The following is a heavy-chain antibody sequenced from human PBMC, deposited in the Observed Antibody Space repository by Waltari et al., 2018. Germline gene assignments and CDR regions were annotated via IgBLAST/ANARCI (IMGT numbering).Heavy chain of an antibody. CDR3: AKGYYVAAYFDH. V-gene: IGHV3-23*01. CDR2: INSDGDLT. CDR1: GFPFSNFA. Sequence: EVQLLESGGGLVQPGGSRRLSCAASGFPFSNFAMGWVRQAPGKGLEWVSTINSDGDLTYYADSVKGRFTISRDNSKNTLYLQVSSLRAEDTAVYYCAKGYYVAAYFDHWGQGTLVTVSS. D-gene: IGHD3-16*01. J-gene: IGHJ4*02.